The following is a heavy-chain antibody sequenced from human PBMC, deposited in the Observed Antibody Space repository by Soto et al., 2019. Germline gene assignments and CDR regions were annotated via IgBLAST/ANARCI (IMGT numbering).Heavy chain of an antibody. D-gene: IGHD5-18*01. Sequence: SETLSLTCTVSGGSISSGDYYWSWIRQPPGKGLEWIGYIYYSGSTYYNPSLKSRVTISVDTSKNQFSLKLSSVTAADTAVYYCARGCMGVDTAMVDYFDYWGQGTLVTVSS. CDR2: IYYSGST. J-gene: IGHJ4*02. CDR1: GGSISSGDYY. CDR3: ARGCMGVDTAMVDYFDY. V-gene: IGHV4-30-4*01.